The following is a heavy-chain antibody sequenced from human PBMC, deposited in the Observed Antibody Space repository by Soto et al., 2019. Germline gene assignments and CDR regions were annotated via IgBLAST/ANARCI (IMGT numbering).Heavy chain of an antibody. CDR2: IYYSGST. D-gene: IGHD3-16*01. J-gene: IGHJ4*02. V-gene: IGHV4-59*01. CDR1: GGSISSYY. CDR3: ARVRRGARSDYFEY. Sequence: SETLSLTCTVSGGSISSYYWSWIRQPPGKGLEWIGYIYYSGSTNYNPSLKSRVTISVDTSKNQFSLKLSSVTAADTAVYYCARVRRGARSDYFEYWGQGTLVTV.